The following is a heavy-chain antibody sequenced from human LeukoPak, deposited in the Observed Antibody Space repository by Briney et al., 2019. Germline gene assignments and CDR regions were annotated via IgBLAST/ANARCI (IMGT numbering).Heavy chain of an antibody. Sequence: SETLSLTCTVSGGTISNSSYYWGWIRQPPGKGLEWIGSIYYSGSTYYNPSLKSRVTISVDTSKNQFSLKLSSVTAADTAVYYCARDGYDTGSYLAHFDFWGQGTLVTVSS. CDR1: GGTISNSSYY. D-gene: IGHD3-22*01. CDR3: ARDGYDTGSYLAHFDF. V-gene: IGHV4-39*07. J-gene: IGHJ4*02. CDR2: IYYSGST.